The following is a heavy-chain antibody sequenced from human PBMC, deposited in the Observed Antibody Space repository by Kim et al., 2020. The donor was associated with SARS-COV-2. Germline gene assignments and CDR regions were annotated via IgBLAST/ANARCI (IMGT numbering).Heavy chain of an antibody. V-gene: IGHV4-39*01. D-gene: IGHD3-16*02. CDR1: GGSISSSSYY. CDR2: IYYSGST. CDR3: ASADFTFGGVIVLIFDY. Sequence: SETLSLTCTVSGGSISSSSYYWGWIRQPPGKGLEWIGSIYYSGSTYYNPSLKSRVTISVDTSKNQFSLKLSSVTAADTAVYYCASADFTFGGVIVLIFDYWGQGTLVTVSS. J-gene: IGHJ4*02.